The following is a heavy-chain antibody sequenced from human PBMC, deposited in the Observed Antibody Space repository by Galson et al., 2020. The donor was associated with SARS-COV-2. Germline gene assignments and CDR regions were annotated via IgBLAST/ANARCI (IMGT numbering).Heavy chain of an antibody. CDR2: ISYDGSNK. V-gene: IGHV3-30*04. CDR3: ARVGNGGYRGPFDY. D-gene: IGHD5-12*01. CDR1: GFTFSSYA. Sequence: QAGGSLRLSCAASGFTFSSYAMHWVRQAPGKGLEWVAVISYDGSNKYYADSVKGRFTISRDNSKNTLYLQMNSLRAEDTAVYYCARVGNGGYRGPFDYWGQGTLVTVSS. J-gene: IGHJ4*02.